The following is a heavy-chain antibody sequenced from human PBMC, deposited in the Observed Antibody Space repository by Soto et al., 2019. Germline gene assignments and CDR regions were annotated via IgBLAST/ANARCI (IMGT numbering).Heavy chain of an antibody. Sequence: SETLSLTCTVSGGSISHYHWNWIRQAPGKGMEWIGYIFYNGSTHYNPSLTSRVTISVDMSKNTLSLQMNSLRAEDSAVYHCARSSDYGNVWYFDLWGRGTLVTVSS. D-gene: IGHD4-17*01. CDR3: ARSSDYGNVWYFDL. CDR1: GGSISHYH. V-gene: IGHV4-59*08. CDR2: IFYNGST. J-gene: IGHJ2*01.